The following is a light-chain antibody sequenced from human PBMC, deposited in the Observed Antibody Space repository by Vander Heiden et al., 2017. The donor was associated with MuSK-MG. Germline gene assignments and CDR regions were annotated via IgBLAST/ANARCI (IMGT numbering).Light chain of an antibody. CDR1: QSISSN. CDR3: QQRSNWPLT. V-gene: IGKV3-11*01. Sequence: DIVLTQSPATLSLSPGERATLSCRASQSISSNLAWYQQKPGQAPRLLIYDASNRATGIPARSSGSGSGTDFTLTISSLEPEDFAVYYCQQRSNWPLTFGGGTKVEIK. J-gene: IGKJ4*01. CDR2: DAS.